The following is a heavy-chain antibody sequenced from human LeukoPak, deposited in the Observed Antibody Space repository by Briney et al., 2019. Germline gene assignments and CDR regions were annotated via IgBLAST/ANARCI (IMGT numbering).Heavy chain of an antibody. CDR3: ASSHMYYYGSGSYLDFDY. CDR2: TYYRSKWYN. D-gene: IGHD3-10*01. Sequence: SQTLSLTCAISGDSVSSNSAAWNWIRQSPPRGLEWLGRTYYRSKWYNDYAVSVKSRITINPDTSKNQFSLQLNSVTPEDTAVYYCASSHMYYYGSGSYLDFDYWGQGTLVTVSS. CDR1: GDSVSSNSAA. J-gene: IGHJ4*02. V-gene: IGHV6-1*01.